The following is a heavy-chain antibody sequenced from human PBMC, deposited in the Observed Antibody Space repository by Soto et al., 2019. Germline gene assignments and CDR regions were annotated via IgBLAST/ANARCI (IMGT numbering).Heavy chain of an antibody. J-gene: IGHJ6*02. Sequence: PSETLSLTCTVSGGSISSGGYCWSWIRQHPGKGLEWIGYIYYSGSTYYNPSLKSRVTISVDTSKNQFSLKLSSVTAADTAVYYCAASCVGCGGFNYYGMDVWGQGTTVTVS. V-gene: IGHV4-31*03. CDR2: IYYSGST. CDR1: GGSISSGGYC. D-gene: IGHD2-21*01. CDR3: AASCVGCGGFNYYGMDV.